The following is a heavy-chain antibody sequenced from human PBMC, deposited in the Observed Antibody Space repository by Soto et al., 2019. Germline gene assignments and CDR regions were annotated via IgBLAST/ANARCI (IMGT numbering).Heavy chain of an antibody. CDR1: GYIFTSYG. V-gene: IGHV1-18*04. CDR3: ARGCNTRGGNSCTP. J-gene: IGHJ5*01. Sequence: QVQLVQSGAEVKKHGASVKVYCKASGYIFTSYGISWVRQAPGQGLEWLGWISAYHGNTNYAQKLQGRVTMTTDTSTSTAYMELMNLTSDDTAVYYCARGCNTRGGNSCTPWGQGTLFTVAS. D-gene: IGHD2-21*02. CDR2: ISAYHGNT.